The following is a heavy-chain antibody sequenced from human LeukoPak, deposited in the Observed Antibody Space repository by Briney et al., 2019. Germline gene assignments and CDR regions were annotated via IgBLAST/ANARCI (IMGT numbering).Heavy chain of an antibody. J-gene: IGHJ5*02. Sequence: ASVKVSCKASGYTFTSYGISWVRQAPGQGLEWMGWISAYNGNTNYAQKLQGRVTMTTDTSTSTAYLELRSLRSDDTAVYYCARVVFVGGTTYSSGPTGYPWGQGTLVTVSS. CDR2: ISAYNGNT. D-gene: IGHD6-19*01. CDR1: GYTFTSYG. CDR3: ARVVFVGGTTYSSGPTGYP. V-gene: IGHV1-18*01.